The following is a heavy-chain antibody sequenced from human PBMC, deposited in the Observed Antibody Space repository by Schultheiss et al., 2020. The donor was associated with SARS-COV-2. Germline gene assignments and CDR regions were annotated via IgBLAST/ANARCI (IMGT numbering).Heavy chain of an antibody. CDR1: GGSISSYY. CDR3: ARVAGTRPGANWFDP. J-gene: IGHJ5*02. CDR2: IHYSGTT. D-gene: IGHD6-19*01. Sequence: SETLSLTCTVSGGSISSYYWSWIRQPPGKGLEWIGSIHYSGTTYYNPSLKSRVTISVDTSKNQFSLKLSSVTAADTAVYYCARVAGTRPGANWFDPWGQGTLVTVSS. V-gene: IGHV4-59*12.